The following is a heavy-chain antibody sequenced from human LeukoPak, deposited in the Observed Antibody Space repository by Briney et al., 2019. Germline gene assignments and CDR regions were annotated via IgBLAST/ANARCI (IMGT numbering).Heavy chain of an antibody. V-gene: IGHV3-23*01. Sequence: PGGSLRLSCAASGFTFSNYAMSWVRQAPGKGLEWVSAISGSGGSTYNADSVKGRFTISRDNSKNTLYLQMNSLRAEDTAVYYCAKAWGPYCSSTSCPAGNWGQGTLVTVSS. CDR1: GFTFSNYA. D-gene: IGHD2-2*01. CDR2: ISGSGGST. CDR3: AKAWGPYCSSTSCPAGN. J-gene: IGHJ4*02.